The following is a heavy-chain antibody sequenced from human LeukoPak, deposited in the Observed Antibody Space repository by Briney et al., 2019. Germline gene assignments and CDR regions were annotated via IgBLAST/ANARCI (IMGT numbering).Heavy chain of an antibody. V-gene: IGHV3-7*04. CDR2: IKQDGSEK. J-gene: IGHJ4*02. CDR3: ARRHHFGFLDS. CDR1: GVMFPSYW. Sequence: GGSLGLSCAASGVMFPSYWMTWVRQAPGKGLEWVANIKQDGSEKYYVDSVKGRFTISRDNAKNSVYLQMNSLRAEDTAVYYCARRHHFGFLDSWGQATLVPVSS. D-gene: IGHD3-10*01.